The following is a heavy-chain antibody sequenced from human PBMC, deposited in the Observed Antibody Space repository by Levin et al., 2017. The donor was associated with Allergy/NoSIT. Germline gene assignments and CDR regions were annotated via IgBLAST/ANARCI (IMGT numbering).Heavy chain of an antibody. J-gene: IGHJ4*02. V-gene: IGHV3-66*01. CDR3: ATRSVAAPK. CDR1: GFTVGNNH. D-gene: IGHD6-19*01. CDR2: MYSGGST. Sequence: LSLTCASSGFTVGNNHMNWVRQAPGKGLEWVSLMYSGGSTRYADSVKGRFTISRDSSKNTLYLQMDSLRADDTAVYYCATRSVAAPKWGRGTPVTVSS.